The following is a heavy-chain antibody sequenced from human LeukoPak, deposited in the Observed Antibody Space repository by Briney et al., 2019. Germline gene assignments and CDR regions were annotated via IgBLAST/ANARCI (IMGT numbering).Heavy chain of an antibody. Sequence: PGGSLRLSCAASGFTFDDYAMHWVRQAPGKGLEWVSGISWNSGSIGYADSVKGRFTISRDNAKNSLYPQMNSLRAEDTASYYCARTPSYCSGGRCYVSHYFDYWGQGTLATVSS. J-gene: IGHJ4*02. CDR3: ARTPSYCSGGRCYVSHYFDY. V-gene: IGHV3-9*01. CDR1: GFTFDDYA. CDR2: ISWNSGSI. D-gene: IGHD2-15*01.